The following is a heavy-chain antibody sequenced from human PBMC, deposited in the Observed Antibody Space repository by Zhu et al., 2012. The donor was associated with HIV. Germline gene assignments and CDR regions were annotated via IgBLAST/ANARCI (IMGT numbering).Heavy chain of an antibody. CDR2: FYYNGVT. V-gene: IGHV4-39*01. CDR1: GDSIANSDFY. D-gene: IGHD3-16*01. J-gene: IGHJ3*02. CDR3: ARSLFTAYRRSDAFDI. Sequence: QVQLQESGPGLLQPSETPSLICNVSGDSIANSDFYWGWVRQPPGKGLEWIGSFYYNGVTYYNPSLKSRVTIPLDTSKNQFSLNLNSVTAADTAIYYCARSLFTAYRRSDAFDIWGPGTMVTVSS.